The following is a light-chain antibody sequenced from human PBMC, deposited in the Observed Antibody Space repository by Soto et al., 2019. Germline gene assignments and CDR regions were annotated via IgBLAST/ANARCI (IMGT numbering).Light chain of an antibody. J-gene: IGKJ1*01. Sequence: DVVMTQSPLSLPVTLGQPASISCRSSQSLVYSDGNTYLHWFQQRPGQSPRRLIYRVSNRDSGVPDRFSGSGSGTDFTLKISRVEAVFVGFYYCLQHTPLPSPFCQGPNADI. CDR3: LQHTPLPSP. CDR2: RVS. CDR1: QSLVYSDGNTY. V-gene: IGKV2-30*01.